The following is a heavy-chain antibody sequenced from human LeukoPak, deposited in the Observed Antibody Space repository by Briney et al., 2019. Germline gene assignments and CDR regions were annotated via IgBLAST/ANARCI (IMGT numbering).Heavy chain of an antibody. CDR1: GCTFTGYY. Sequence: ASVKVSCKASGCTFTGYYMHWVRQAPGQGLEWMGRINPNSGGTNYAQKFQGRVTITRDTSNSTAYMQMSRLRSDDTAVYYCARAHVDTAMVTGVCWFDPWGQGTLVTVSS. J-gene: IGHJ5*02. CDR3: ARAHVDTAMVTGVCWFDP. CDR2: INPNSGGT. D-gene: IGHD5-18*01. V-gene: IGHV1-2*06.